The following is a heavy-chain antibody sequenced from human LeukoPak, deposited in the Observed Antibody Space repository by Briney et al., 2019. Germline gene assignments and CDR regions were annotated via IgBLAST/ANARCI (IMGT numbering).Heavy chain of an antibody. V-gene: IGHV3-23*01. CDR2: ISGSGGST. Sequence: PGGSLRLSCAASGFTFSSYAMSWVRQAPGKVREWVSAISGSGGSTYYADSVKGRFTISRDNSKNTLYLQMNSLRAEDTAVYYCAKDRGVGSGWYFGVFDYWGQGTLVTVSS. J-gene: IGHJ4*02. D-gene: IGHD6-19*01. CDR3: AKDRGVGSGWYFGVFDY. CDR1: GFTFSSYA.